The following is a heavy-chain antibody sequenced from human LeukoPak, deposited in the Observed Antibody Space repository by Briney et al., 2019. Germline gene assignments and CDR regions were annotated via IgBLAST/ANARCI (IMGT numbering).Heavy chain of an antibody. V-gene: IGHV1-18*01. D-gene: IGHD6-13*01. CDR3: ARTGGSSWSPLDY. CDR2: ISAYNGDT. CDR1: GYTFSRYG. J-gene: IGHJ4*02. Sequence: ASVKVSCKASGYTFSRYGISWVRQAPGQGLEWMGWISAYNGDTKDAQKVQGRVTMTTDTSTGTAYMELRSLRSDDTAVYSCARTGGSSWSPLDYWGQGSLVTVSS.